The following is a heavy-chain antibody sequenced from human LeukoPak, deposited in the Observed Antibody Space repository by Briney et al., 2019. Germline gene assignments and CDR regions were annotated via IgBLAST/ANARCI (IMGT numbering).Heavy chain of an antibody. CDR1: GGSISSGSYY. V-gene: IGHV4-61*02. Sequence: SETLSLTCTVSGGSISSGSYYWSWIRQPAGKGLEWIGRIYTSGSTNYNPSLKSRVTISVDTSKNQFSLKLSSVTAADTAVYYCARTQYDFWSGTYYFDYWGQGILVTVSS. D-gene: IGHD3-3*01. CDR3: ARTQYDFWSGTYYFDY. CDR2: IYTSGST. J-gene: IGHJ4*02.